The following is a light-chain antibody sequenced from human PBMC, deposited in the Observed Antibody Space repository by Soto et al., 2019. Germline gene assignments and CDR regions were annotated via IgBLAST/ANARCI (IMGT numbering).Light chain of an antibody. J-gene: IGKJ3*01. V-gene: IGKV3-11*01. CDR3: QHRSDWRAS. Sequence: EIVLTQSPVTLSLSPGERATLSCRASQSVSSYLAWYQQKPGQAPRLLIYDASNRATGIPARFSGSGSGTDFTLTISSLEPEDSAVYFCQHRSDWRASFGPGTKVHV. CDR1: QSVSSY. CDR2: DAS.